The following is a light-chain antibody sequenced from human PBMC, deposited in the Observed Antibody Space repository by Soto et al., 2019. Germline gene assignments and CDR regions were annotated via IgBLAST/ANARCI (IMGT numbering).Light chain of an antibody. CDR1: SSDVGGYNF. CDR3: SSYAGSNIFV. CDR2: EVS. V-gene: IGLV2-8*01. Sequence: QSVLTQPPSASGSPGQSVTISCTRTSSDVGGYNFVAWYQQHPGKAPKLMISEVSKRPSGVPDRFSGSKSGNTASLTVSGLQAEDEADYYCSSYAGSNIFVFGTGTKVTVL. J-gene: IGLJ1*01.